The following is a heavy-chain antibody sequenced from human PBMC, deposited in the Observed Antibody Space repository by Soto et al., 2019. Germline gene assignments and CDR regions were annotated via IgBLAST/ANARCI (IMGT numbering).Heavy chain of an antibody. CDR2: IYWNDDK. J-gene: IGHJ6*02. CDR1: GISLSTGGVG. Sequence: QITLKESGPTLVEPTQTLTLTCTFSGISLSTGGVGVGWVRQPPGKALEWLALIYWNDDKRYSPSLKSRLTIPKDTSKNQVVLRVSNMDPADTATYYCAHTTTTWIQPWTACHYGMGVWGQGTTVTVSS. D-gene: IGHD5-18*01. CDR3: AHTTTTWIQPWTACHYGMGV. V-gene: IGHV2-5*01.